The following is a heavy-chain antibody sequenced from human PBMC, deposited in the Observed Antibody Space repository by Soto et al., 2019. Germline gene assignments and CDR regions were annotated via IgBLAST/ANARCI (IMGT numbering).Heavy chain of an antibody. CDR1: GFTFSSYG. V-gene: IGHV3-33*01. J-gene: IGHJ6*02. D-gene: IGHD1-26*01. Sequence: QVQLVESGGGVVQPGRSLRLSCAASGFTFSSYGMHWVRQAPGKGLEWVAVIWYDGSNKYYADSVKGRFTISRDNSKNTLYLQMNSLRAEDTAVYYGARGEWGFLYGMDVWGQGTTVTVSS. CDR3: ARGEWGFLYGMDV. CDR2: IWYDGSNK.